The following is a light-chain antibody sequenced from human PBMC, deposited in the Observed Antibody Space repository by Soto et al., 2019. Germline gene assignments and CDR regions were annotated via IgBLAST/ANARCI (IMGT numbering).Light chain of an antibody. Sequence: DIQMTQSPSTLSASVGDRVTITCRASQSISSWLAWYQQKPGKDPSLLIYDASYLERGVPSRFSGSGSGTEFTLPISDLQHEDLATYYCQQYNSFWTFGQGTKVEI. J-gene: IGKJ1*01. CDR3: QQYNSFWT. V-gene: IGKV1-5*01. CDR2: DAS. CDR1: QSISSW.